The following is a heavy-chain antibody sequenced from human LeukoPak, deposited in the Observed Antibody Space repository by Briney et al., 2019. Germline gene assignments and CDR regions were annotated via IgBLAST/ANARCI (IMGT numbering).Heavy chain of an antibody. CDR1: GGSISSSSYY. J-gene: IGHJ3*02. D-gene: IGHD2-15*01. Sequence: PSETLSLTCTVSGGSISSSSYYWGWIRQPPGKGLEWIGSIYYSGSTYYNPSLKSRVTISVDTSKNQFSLKLSSVTAADTAVYYCARVPVAATPRAFLDFRGVFDIWGQGTMVTVSS. V-gene: IGHV4-39*07. CDR2: IYYSGST. CDR3: ARVPVAATPRAFLDFRGVFDI.